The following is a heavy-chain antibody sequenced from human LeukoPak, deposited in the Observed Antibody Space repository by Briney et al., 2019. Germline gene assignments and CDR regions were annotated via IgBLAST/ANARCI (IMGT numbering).Heavy chain of an antibody. CDR3: ARYGDYRPFYYYMDV. V-gene: IGHV3-48*04. CDR1: GFTFRSYS. CDR2: ISSSSNMK. D-gene: IGHD4-17*01. J-gene: IGHJ6*03. Sequence: GGPLRLSCVASGFTFRSYSMTWVRQAPGKGLEWVSYISSSSNMKHYADSVRGRFTISRDNAKNSLYLHMDSLRADDTAMYYRARYGDYRPFYYYMDVWGKGTRVTVSS.